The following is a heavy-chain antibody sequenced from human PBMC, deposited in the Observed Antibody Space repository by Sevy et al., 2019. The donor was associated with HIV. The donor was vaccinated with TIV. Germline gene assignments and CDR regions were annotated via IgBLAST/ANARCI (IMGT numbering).Heavy chain of an antibody. J-gene: IGHJ4*02. V-gene: IGHV4-34*01. CDR3: ARLSSCSGGSCYSPYYFDY. D-gene: IGHD2-15*01. Sequence: SETLSLTCAVYGGSFRGYYWSWIRQPPGKGLEWIGEINHSGSTNYNPSLKSRVTISVDTSKNQFSLKLSSVTAADTAVYYCARLSSCSGGSCYSPYYFDYWGQGTLVTVSS. CDR2: INHSGST. CDR1: GGSFRGYY.